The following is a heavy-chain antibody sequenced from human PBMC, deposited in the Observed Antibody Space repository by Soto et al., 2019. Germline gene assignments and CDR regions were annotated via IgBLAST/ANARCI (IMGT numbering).Heavy chain of an antibody. Sequence: SETLSLTCTVSGGSISSGGYYWSWIRQHPGKGLEWIGYIYYSGSTYYNPSLKSRVTISVDTSKNQFSLKLSSVTAADTAVYYCARDRRAGVVPAAIPPGDYGMDVWGHGTTVTVSS. CDR3: ARDRRAGVVPAAIPPGDYGMDV. D-gene: IGHD2-2*01. CDR2: IYYSGST. CDR1: GGSISSGGYY. J-gene: IGHJ6*02. V-gene: IGHV4-31*03.